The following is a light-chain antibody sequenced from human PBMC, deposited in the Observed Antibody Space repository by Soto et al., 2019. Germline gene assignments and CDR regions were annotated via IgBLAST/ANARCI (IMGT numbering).Light chain of an antibody. J-gene: IGKJ1*01. Sequence: EIVLTQSPGTLSVSPGERATLSCRASQSVSKTNLAWYQQRRGQAPRLLIYGTSTRDGGIPARFSGSGSGTDFTLTISRLEPEDWAVYYCQQYDSSGWTFGQGTQVEIK. CDR2: GTS. V-gene: IGKV3-20*01. CDR3: QQYDSSGWT. CDR1: QSVSKTN.